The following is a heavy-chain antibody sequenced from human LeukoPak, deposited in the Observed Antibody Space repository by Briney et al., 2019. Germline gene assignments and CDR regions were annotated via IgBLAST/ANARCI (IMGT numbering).Heavy chain of an antibody. V-gene: IGHV1-8*01. CDR1: GYTFSNYD. D-gene: IGHD6-19*01. Sequence: ASVKVSCKASGYTFSNYDINWVRQATGQGLEWIGWMSPNSGNTGYVKKFQGRVTMTRDTSIGTAYMELSSPTSEDTAIYYCARDRVGVGGNGWENWGQGTLVTVSS. CDR2: MSPNSGNT. J-gene: IGHJ4*02. CDR3: ARDRVGVGGNGWEN.